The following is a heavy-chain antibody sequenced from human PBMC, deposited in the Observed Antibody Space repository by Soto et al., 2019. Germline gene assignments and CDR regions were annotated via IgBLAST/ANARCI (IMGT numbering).Heavy chain of an antibody. CDR3: ARGSARIKNNWFDP. V-gene: IGHV4-31*03. J-gene: IGHJ5*02. CDR2: IYYSGST. D-gene: IGHD2-15*01. CDR1: GGSISSGGYY. Sequence: SETLSLTCTVSGGSISSGGYYWSWIRQHPGKGLEWIGYIYYSGSTYYNPSLKSRVTISVDTSKNQFSLKLSSVTAADTAVYYCARGSARIKNNWFDPWGQGTLVTVS.